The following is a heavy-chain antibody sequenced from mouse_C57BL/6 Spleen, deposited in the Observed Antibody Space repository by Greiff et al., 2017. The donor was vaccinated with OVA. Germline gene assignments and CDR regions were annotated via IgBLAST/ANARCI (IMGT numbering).Heavy chain of an antibody. CDR1: GYTFTSYW. J-gene: IGHJ4*01. D-gene: IGHD2-1*01. V-gene: IGHV1-69*01. CDR3: ARGDFAGNYASGAMDY. CDR2: IDPSDSYT. Sequence: QVQLQQPGAELVMPGASVKLSCKASGYTFTSYWMHWVKQRPGQGLEWIGEIDPSDSYTNYNQKFKGKSTLTVDTSSSTAYMQLSSLTSEDSAVYYRARGDFAGNYASGAMDYWGQGTSVTVSS.